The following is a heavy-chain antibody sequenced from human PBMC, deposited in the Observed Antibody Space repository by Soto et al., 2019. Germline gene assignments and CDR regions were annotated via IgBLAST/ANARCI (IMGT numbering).Heavy chain of an antibody. Sequence: ASVEVSCEASGYTFISYAIHWVRQAPGQRLEWMGWIHAGNGNTKYSQNFQDRVTITRDTSASSVYMELSSLRSEDTAVYYCARAVVTAAQNWFDPWGQGPLITVSS. CDR3: ARAVVTAAQNWFDP. CDR1: GYTFISYA. CDR2: IHAGNGNT. V-gene: IGHV1-3*01. J-gene: IGHJ5*02. D-gene: IGHD2-2*01.